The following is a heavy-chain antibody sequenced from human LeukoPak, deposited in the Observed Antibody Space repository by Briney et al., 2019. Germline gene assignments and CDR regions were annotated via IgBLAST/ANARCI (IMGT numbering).Heavy chain of an antibody. CDR2: IYPGDSDT. CDR3: ARSRGVRYCSGGSCSAGFDY. D-gene: IGHD2-15*01. J-gene: IGHJ4*02. V-gene: IGHV5-51*01. Sequence: RGESLKISCKGSGYSFTSYWIGWVRQMPGKGLEWMGIIYPGDSDTRYSPSFQGQVTISADKSISTAYLQWSSLKASDTAMYYCARSRGVRYCSGGSCSAGFDYWGQGTLVTVSS. CDR1: GYSFTSYW.